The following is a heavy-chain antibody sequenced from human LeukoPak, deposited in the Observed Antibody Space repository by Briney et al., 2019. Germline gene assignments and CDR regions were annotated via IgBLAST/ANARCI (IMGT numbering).Heavy chain of an antibody. Sequence: ASVKVSCKASGYTFTGYYMHWVRQAPGQGLEWMGWINPNSGGTNYAQKFQGRVTMTRDTSISTAYMELSRLRSDDTAVYYCARSRDTAMVTGQYFDYWGQGTLVTVSS. J-gene: IGHJ4*02. CDR3: ARSRDTAMVTGQYFDY. CDR1: GYTFTGYY. D-gene: IGHD5-18*01. CDR2: INPNSGGT. V-gene: IGHV1-2*02.